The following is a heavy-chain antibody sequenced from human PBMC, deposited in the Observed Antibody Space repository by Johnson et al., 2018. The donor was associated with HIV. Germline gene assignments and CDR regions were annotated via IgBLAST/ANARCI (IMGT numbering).Heavy chain of an antibody. J-gene: IGHJ3*02. CDR1: GFTFNDYS. CDR2: ISSSGSAI. Sequence: QVQLVESGGGLIQPGGSLRLSCAASGFTFNDYSMSWIRQAPGKGLEWVSYISSSGSAIYNVDSVKGRFTVSRDNSKNTLYLQMKSLRAEDTAVYYCAKESKWESRTPHAFDIWGQGTMVTVSS. CDR3: AKESKWESRTPHAFDI. D-gene: IGHD1-26*01. V-gene: IGHV3-11*04.